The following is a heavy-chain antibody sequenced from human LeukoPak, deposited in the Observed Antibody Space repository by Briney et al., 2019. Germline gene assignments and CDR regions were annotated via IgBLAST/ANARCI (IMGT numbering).Heavy chain of an antibody. CDR2: IYPGDSDT. V-gene: IGHV5-51*01. CDR3: ARHPTYYYDSSGYPLGDY. J-gene: IGHJ4*02. D-gene: IGHD3-22*01. CDR1: GYSFTSYW. Sequence: GESLKISCKGSGYSFTSYWIGWVRQMPGKGLEWMGIIYPGDSDTRYSPSFQGQVTISADKSISTAYLQWSSLKASDTAMYYCARHPTYYYDSSGYPLGDYWGQGTLVTVSS.